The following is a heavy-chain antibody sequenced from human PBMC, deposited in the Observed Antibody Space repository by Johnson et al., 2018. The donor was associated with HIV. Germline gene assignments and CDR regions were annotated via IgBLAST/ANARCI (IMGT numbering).Heavy chain of an antibody. J-gene: IGHJ3*02. Sequence: QVQLVESGGGVVQPGRSLRLSCAASGFIFSSYGMHWVRQAPGKGLEWVAVISYDETNDYYADSVKGRFTISRDNPKNTLYLQMNSRRAEDTAIYYGAKRRKKQGLVGEAFDIWGQGTMVTVSS. V-gene: IGHV3-30*18. CDR1: GFIFSSYG. CDR3: AKRRKKQGLVGEAFDI. CDR2: ISYDETND. D-gene: IGHD6-19*01.